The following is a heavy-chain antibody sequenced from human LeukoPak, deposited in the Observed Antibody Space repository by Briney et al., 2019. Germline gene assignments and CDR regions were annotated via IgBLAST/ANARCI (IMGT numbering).Heavy chain of an antibody. CDR2: ISFDGRNK. J-gene: IGHJ4*02. V-gene: IGHV3-30*18. CDR3: AKEKYRGYSYGSGDY. Sequence: GGSLRLSCAASGFTFSSYGMHWVRQAPGKGLEWVAVISFDGRNKYFADPVKGRFTISRDNSKNTLYLQMNSLRAEDTAVYYCAKEKYRGYSYGSGDYWGQGTLVTVSS. D-gene: IGHD5-18*01. CDR1: GFTFSSYG.